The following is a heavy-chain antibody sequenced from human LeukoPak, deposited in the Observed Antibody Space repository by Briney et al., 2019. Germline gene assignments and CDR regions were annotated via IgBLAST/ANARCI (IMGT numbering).Heavy chain of an antibody. J-gene: IGHJ6*04. Sequence: ASVKVSCKASGYTFTSYYMHWVRQAPGQGLEWMGIINPSGGSTSYAQKFQGRVTMTRDTSTSTVYMELSSLRSEDTAVYYCAREGRYFDWPRDYYYGMDVWGKGTTVTVSS. CDR2: INPSGGST. CDR3: AREGRYFDWPRDYYYGMDV. D-gene: IGHD3-9*01. CDR1: GYTFTSYY. V-gene: IGHV1-46*01.